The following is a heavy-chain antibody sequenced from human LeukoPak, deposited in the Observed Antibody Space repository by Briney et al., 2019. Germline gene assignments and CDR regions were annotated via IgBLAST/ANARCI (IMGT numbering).Heavy chain of an antibody. V-gene: IGHV3-23*01. CDR2: ISGSGGST. CDR1: GFTFSSYA. D-gene: IGHD2-15*01. Sequence: GGSLRLSCAASGFTFSSYAMSWVRQAPGKGLEWVSAISGSGGSTYYADSVKSRFTISRDNSKNTLYLHMNSLRAEDTAVYYCAREYLDCSGGSCFGHQFDYWGQGTLVTVSS. J-gene: IGHJ4*02. CDR3: AREYLDCSGGSCFGHQFDY.